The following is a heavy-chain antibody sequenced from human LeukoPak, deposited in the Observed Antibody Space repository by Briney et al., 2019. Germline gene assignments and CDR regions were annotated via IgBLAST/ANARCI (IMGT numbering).Heavy chain of an antibody. J-gene: IGHJ6*02. V-gene: IGHV3-23*01. CDR1: GFTLSSYA. CDR3: AKDFSSLDYHYGMDV. D-gene: IGHD6-19*01. CDR2: ISGSGGST. Sequence: PGGSLRLSCAVSGFTLSSYAMSWVRQAPGKGLEWVSAISGSGGSTYYADSVKGRFTISRDNSKNTLYLQMNSLRAEDTAVYYCAKDFSSLDYHYGMDVWGQGTTVTVSS.